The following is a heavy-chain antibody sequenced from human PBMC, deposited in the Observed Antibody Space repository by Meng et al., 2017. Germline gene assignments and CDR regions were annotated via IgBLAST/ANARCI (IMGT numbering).Heavy chain of an antibody. CDR2: IYYSGST. J-gene: IGHJ4*02. Sequence: HLHERGPGRVQPSEHLSPTCSVSGGSISSYYWSWSRQPPGKGLEWIWYIYYSGSTNYNPTLKSRVTISVDTSKNQFSLKLSSVTAADTAVYYCARGYDFWSCQYYFDYWGQGTLVTVSS. CDR3: ARGYDFWSCQYYFDY. D-gene: IGHD3-3*01. V-gene: IGHV4-59*01. CDR1: GGSISSYY.